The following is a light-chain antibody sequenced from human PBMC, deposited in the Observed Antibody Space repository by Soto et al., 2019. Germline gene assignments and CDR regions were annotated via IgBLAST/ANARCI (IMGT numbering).Light chain of an antibody. V-gene: IGLV2-14*03. J-gene: IGLJ1*01. Sequence: QSALTQPASVSGSPGQSITISCTGASSDLGDYNYVSWYQQHPGEAPKLMIYDVSSRPSGVSDRFSGSKSGNTASLTISGLQAEDEADYYCSSFAVSNSFVFGTGTKVTVL. CDR1: SSDLGDYNY. CDR3: SSFAVSNSFV. CDR2: DVS.